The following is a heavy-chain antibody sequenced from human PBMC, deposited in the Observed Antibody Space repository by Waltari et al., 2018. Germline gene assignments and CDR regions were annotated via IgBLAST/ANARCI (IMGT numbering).Heavy chain of an antibody. CDR1: GGSFSGYY. J-gene: IGHJ3*02. D-gene: IGHD3-10*01. V-gene: IGHV4-34*01. CDR3: ARVPYYYGSGSYRAFDI. CDR2: INHSGST. Sequence: QVQLQQWGAGLLKPSETLSLTCAFYGGSFSGYYWSWIRQPPGKGLEWIGEINHSGSTNYNPSLKSRVTISVDTSKNQFSLKLSSVTAADTAVYYCARVPYYYGSGSYRAFDIWGQGTMVTVSS.